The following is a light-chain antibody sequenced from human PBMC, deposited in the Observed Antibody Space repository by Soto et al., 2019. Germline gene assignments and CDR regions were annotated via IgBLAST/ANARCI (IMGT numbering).Light chain of an antibody. CDR3: SSYTTYSTLV. J-gene: IGLJ2*01. CDR2: EVS. Sequence: QSALTQPASVSGSPGQSITISCTGTSSDVGGYNYVSWYQQHPGKAPKLMIYEVSNRPSGVSNRFSGSKSGNTASLTISGLRAEDEAVYYCSSYTTYSTLVFGGGTKVTVL. CDR1: SSDVGGYNY. V-gene: IGLV2-14*01.